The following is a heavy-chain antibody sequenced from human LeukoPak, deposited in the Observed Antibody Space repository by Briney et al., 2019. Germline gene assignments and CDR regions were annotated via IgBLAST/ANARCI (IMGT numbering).Heavy chain of an antibody. CDR3: ARDRGSFDY. Sequence: GASVKVSCKASGGTFSSYAITWVRQAPGQGLEWMGGIIPIFGSANYAQKFQGRVTITADKSTSTAYMELSSLRSEDTAVYYCARDRGSFDYWGQGTLVTVSS. J-gene: IGHJ4*02. D-gene: IGHD3-10*01. CDR2: IIPIFGSA. CDR1: GGTFSSYA. V-gene: IGHV1-69*06.